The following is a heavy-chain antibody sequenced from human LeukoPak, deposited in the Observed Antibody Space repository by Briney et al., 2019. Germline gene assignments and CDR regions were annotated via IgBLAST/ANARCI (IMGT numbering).Heavy chain of an antibody. D-gene: IGHD6-13*01. Sequence: GGSLRLSCAASGFTFSTYGMHWVRQGSGKGPEWVAVIAYDGTIKYYADSVKGRFTVSRDNSKNTLYLQMSSLRADDTAVYYCAKHVRPYSSSWLNALDVWGQGTMVSVSS. J-gene: IGHJ3*01. V-gene: IGHV3-30*18. CDR3: AKHVRPYSSSWLNALDV. CDR2: IAYDGTIK. CDR1: GFTFSTYG.